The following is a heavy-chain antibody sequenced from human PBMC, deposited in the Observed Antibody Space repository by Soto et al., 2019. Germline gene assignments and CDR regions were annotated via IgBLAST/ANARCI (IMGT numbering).Heavy chain of an antibody. CDR1: GFTFSRYV. Sequence: GGALTLTCLATGFTFSRYVMHGVRQAPGRGLEWVAVIWYDGSNKYYADAVKGRFTIARDNSKNTLYLKMNSLRAEDTAVYYCARDAYCSSTSCYTAEDYYYYGMDVWGQGTTVTVSS. J-gene: IGHJ6*02. D-gene: IGHD2-2*02. CDR2: IWYDGSNK. V-gene: IGHV3-33*01. CDR3: ARDAYCSSTSCYTAEDYYYYGMDV.